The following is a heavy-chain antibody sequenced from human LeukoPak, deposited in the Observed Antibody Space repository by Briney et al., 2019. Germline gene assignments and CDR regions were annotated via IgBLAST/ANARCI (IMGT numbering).Heavy chain of an antibody. CDR2: IYPGDSDT. CDR3: ATVFGSGSLLDWYFDL. D-gene: IGHD1-26*01. Sequence: PGESLKISCKGSGYCFTRYWIAWVRQMPGKGLEWMGIIYPGDSDTRYSPSFQGQVTISADKYISTAYLQWSSLKASDTAMYYCATVFGSGSLLDWYFDLWGRGTLVTVSS. CDR1: GYCFTRYW. J-gene: IGHJ2*01. V-gene: IGHV5-51*01.